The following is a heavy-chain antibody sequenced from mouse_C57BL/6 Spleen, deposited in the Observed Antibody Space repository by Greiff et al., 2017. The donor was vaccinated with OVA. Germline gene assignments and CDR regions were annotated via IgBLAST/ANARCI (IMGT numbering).Heavy chain of an antibody. V-gene: IGHV1-82*01. J-gene: IGHJ1*03. CDR3: ARSRGNYWYFDV. CDR2: IYPGDGDT. CDR1: GYAFSSSW. Sequence: QVQLQQSGPELVKPGASVKISCKASGYAFSSSWMNWVKQRPGKGLEWIGRIYPGDGDTNYNGKFKGKATLTADKSSSTAYMQLSSLTSEDSAVYFCARSRGNYWYFDVWGTGTTVTVSS.